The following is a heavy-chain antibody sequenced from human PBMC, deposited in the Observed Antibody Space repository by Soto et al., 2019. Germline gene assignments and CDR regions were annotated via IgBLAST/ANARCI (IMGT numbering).Heavy chain of an antibody. CDR2: IWYDGSNK. J-gene: IGHJ4*02. Sequence: QVQLVECGGGVVQPGRSLRLSCAASGFTFSSYGMHWVRQAPGKGLEWVAVIWYDGSNKYYADSVKGRFTISRDNSKDTLYLQMTSLRAEDTAVYYCARVYSSWYSDYWGQGTLVTVSS. V-gene: IGHV3-33*01. CDR3: ARVYSSWYSDY. CDR1: GFTFSSYG. D-gene: IGHD6-13*01.